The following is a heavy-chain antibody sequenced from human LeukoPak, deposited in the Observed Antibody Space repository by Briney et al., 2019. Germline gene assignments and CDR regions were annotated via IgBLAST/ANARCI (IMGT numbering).Heavy chain of an antibody. CDR2: IKQDGSEK. D-gene: IGHD3-3*01. J-gene: IGHJ6*02. CDR1: GFTFSSYW. CDR3: ARDPGVRYYDFWSGYYSEYYGMDV. V-gene: IGHV3-7*01. Sequence: PGGSLRLSCAASGFTFSSYWMSWVRQAPGKGLEWVANIKQDGSEKYYVDSVKGRFTISRDNAKNSLYLQMNSLRAEDTAVYYCARDPGVRYYDFWSGYYSEYYGMDVWGQGTTVTVSS.